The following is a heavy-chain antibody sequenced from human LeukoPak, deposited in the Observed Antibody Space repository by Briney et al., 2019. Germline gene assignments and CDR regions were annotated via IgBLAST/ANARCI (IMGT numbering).Heavy chain of an antibody. CDR3: ARGPTAMVRNWFDP. Sequence: SETLSLTCTVSGGSIISSNYYWGWIRQPPGKGLEWIGNIYYSGSTYYNPSPKSRVTISVDTSKNQFSLKLNSVTAADTVVYYCARGPTAMVRNWFDPWGQGTLVTVSS. CDR2: IYYSGST. D-gene: IGHD5-18*01. V-gene: IGHV4-39*01. J-gene: IGHJ5*02. CDR1: GGSIISSNYY.